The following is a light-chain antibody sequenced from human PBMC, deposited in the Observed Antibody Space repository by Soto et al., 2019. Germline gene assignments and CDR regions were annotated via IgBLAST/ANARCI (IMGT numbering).Light chain of an antibody. CDR1: QTISSW. J-gene: IGKJ1*01. Sequence: DIRMTQSPSTLSGSVGDRVTITCRASQTISSWLAWYQQKPGKAPKLLIYKAYNLKSGVPSRFIGSGSGTEFTLTISSLQPDDFATYYCQHYNSYSEAFGQGTKVELK. CDR3: QHYNSYSEA. V-gene: IGKV1-5*03. CDR2: KAY.